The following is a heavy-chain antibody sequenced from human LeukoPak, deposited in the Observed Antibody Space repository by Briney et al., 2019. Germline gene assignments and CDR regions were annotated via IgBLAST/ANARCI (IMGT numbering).Heavy chain of an antibody. V-gene: IGHV1-69*13. CDR2: IIPIFGTA. J-gene: IGHJ5*02. CDR3: ARDLDSYGYSGWFDR. CDR1: GGTFSSYA. D-gene: IGHD5-18*01. Sequence: SVKVSCKASGGTFSSYAISWVRQAPGQGLEWMGGIIPIFGTANYAQKFQDRVTITADESTSTAYMELSSLRSEDTAVYYCARDLDSYGYSGWFDRWGQGTLVTVSS.